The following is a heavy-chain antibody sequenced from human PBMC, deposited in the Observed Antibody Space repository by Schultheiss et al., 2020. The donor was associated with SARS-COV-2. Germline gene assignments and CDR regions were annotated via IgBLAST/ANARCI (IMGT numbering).Heavy chain of an antibody. J-gene: IGHJ4*02. V-gene: IGHV3-30*18. D-gene: IGHD6-13*01. CDR2: ISYDGSNK. Sequence: GGSLRLSCAASGFTFSDYYMSWIRQAPGKGLEWVAVISYDGSNKYYADSVKGRFTISRDTSKNTLYLQMNSLRAEDTAVYYCAKATAGTGGYFDYWGQGTLVTVSS. CDR1: GFTFSDYY. CDR3: AKATAGTGGYFDY.